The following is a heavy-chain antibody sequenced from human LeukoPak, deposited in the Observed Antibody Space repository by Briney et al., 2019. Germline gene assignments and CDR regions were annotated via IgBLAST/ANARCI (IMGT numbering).Heavy chain of an antibody. J-gene: IGHJ4*02. CDR3: ARAYYDIWTSQVGDHYYIDY. CDR1: LGTFSIYA. Sequence: SLKVSCVTSLGTFSIYALCCVRPAPGHGRWRVCSIIPVLGIANYAKKFQGRVTITADDCTSTAYMELSSLRSEDTAVYYCARAYYDIWTSQVGDHYYIDYWGQGTLVTVSS. CDR2: IIPVLGIA. V-gene: IGHV1-69*04. D-gene: IGHD3-9*01.